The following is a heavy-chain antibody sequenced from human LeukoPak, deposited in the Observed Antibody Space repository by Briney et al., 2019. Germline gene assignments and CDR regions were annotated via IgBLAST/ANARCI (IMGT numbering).Heavy chain of an antibody. D-gene: IGHD3-10*01. CDR1: GFTFSSYG. CDR3: AKDYYGSGSPYYFDY. CDR2: IRYDGSNK. J-gene: IGHJ4*02. Sequence: GGSLRLSCAASGFTFSSYGMHWVRQAPGKGLEWVAFIRYDGSNKYYADSVKGRFTISRDNSKNTLYLQMSSLRAEDTAVYYCAKDYYGSGSPYYFDYWGQGTLVTVSS. V-gene: IGHV3-30*02.